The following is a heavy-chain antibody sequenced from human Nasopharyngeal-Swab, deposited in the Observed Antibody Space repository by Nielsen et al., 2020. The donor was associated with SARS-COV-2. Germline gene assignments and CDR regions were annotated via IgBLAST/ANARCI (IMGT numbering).Heavy chain of an antibody. CDR2: IYYSGST. CDR1: GGSISSGGYY. Sequence: SCTVSGGSISSGGYYWSWFRQHPGKGLEWIGYIYYSGSTYYNPSLKSRVTISVDTSKNQFSLRLSSVTAADTAVYYCARDYGGSHSLYYHYGMDVWGQGTTVTVSS. J-gene: IGHJ6*02. CDR3: ARDYGGSHSLYYHYGMDV. D-gene: IGHD4-23*01. V-gene: IGHV4-31*02.